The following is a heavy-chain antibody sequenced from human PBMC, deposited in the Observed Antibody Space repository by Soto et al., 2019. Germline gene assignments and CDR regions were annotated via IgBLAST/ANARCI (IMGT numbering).Heavy chain of an antibody. CDR2: ISYDGSNK. CDR1: GFTFSSYA. Sequence: GGSLRLSCAASGFTFSSYAMHWVRQAPGKGLEWVAVISYDGSNKYYADSVKGRFTISRDNSKNTLYLQMNSLRAEDTAVYYCARDPYWYSSSTGDAFDIWGQGTMVTVSS. V-gene: IGHV3-30-3*01. D-gene: IGHD6-13*01. J-gene: IGHJ3*02. CDR3: ARDPYWYSSSTGDAFDI.